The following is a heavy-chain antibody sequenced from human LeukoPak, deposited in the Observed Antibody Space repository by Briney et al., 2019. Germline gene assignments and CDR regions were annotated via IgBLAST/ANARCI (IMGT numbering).Heavy chain of an antibody. V-gene: IGHV3-33*01. D-gene: IGHD3-10*01. CDR3: ARSNRLLPFDY. CDR1: GFTFSSYG. CDR2: IWYDGSNK. J-gene: IGHJ4*02. Sequence: PGGSLRLSCAASGFTFSSYGMHWVHQAPGKGLEWVAVIWYDGSNKYYADSVKGRFTISRDNSKNTLYLQMNSLRAEDTAVYYCARSNRLLPFDYWGQGTLVTVSS.